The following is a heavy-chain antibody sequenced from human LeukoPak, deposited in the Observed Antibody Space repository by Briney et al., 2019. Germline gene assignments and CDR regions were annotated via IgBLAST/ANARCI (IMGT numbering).Heavy chain of an antibody. CDR1: GFTLSTYE. Sequence: GGSLRLSCAASGFTLSTYEMNWVRQAPGKGLEWVSYISISGGAKYYADSVEGRFTISRDNAKNSLYLQMSSLRVEDTAVYCCSRDGPGDYWGQGTLVTVSS. J-gene: IGHJ4*02. CDR3: SRDGPGDY. V-gene: IGHV3-48*03. D-gene: IGHD1-14*01. CDR2: ISISGGAK.